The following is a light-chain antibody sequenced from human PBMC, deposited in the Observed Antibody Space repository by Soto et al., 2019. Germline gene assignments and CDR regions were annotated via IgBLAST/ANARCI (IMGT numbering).Light chain of an antibody. CDR3: QHYNSYSEA. CDR2: KAS. Sequence: DIPMTQSPSTLSASVGATVTITCRASQSISSWLAWYQQKPGKAPKLLIYKASTLKSGVPSRFSGSGSGTEFTLTISSLQPDDFATYYCQHYNSYSEAFGQGTKVDI. V-gene: IGKV1-5*03. J-gene: IGKJ1*01. CDR1: QSISSW.